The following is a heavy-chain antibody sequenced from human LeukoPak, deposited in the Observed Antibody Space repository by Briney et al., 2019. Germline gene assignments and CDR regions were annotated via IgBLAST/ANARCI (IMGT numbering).Heavy chain of an antibody. Sequence: SETLSLTCTVSGGSISSYYWSWIRQPAGKGLEWIGRIETSGNTNYKPSLKSRVTMSVDTSKNQFSLKLSSVTAADTAVYYCARDRYIFAGPDAYYYMDVWGKGTTVTISS. CDR3: ARDRYIFAGPDAYYYMDV. CDR1: GGSISSYY. CDR2: IETSGNT. D-gene: IGHD5-18*01. J-gene: IGHJ6*03. V-gene: IGHV4-4*07.